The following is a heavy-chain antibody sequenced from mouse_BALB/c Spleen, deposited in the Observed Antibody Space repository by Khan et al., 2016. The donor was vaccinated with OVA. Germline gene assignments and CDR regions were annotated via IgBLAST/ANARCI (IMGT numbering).Heavy chain of an antibody. CDR1: GYTFTDYE. CDR2: IDPETGGT. CDR3: TRWRMYYGSTYFDY. V-gene: IGHV1-15*01. Sequence: VKLQESGAELVRPGASVTLSCKASGYTFTDYEMHWVKQTPVHGLEWIGAIDPETGGTAYNQKFKGKATLTADKSSSTAYMELRSLTSEDSAVYYCTRWRMYYGSTYFDYWGQGTTLTVSS. D-gene: IGHD1-1*01. J-gene: IGHJ2*01.